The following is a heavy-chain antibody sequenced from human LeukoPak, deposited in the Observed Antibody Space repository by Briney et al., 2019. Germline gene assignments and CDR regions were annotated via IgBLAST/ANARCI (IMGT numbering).Heavy chain of an antibody. CDR1: GFTFHDYA. J-gene: IGHJ4*02. D-gene: IGHD4-17*01. CDR3: AKDGYGDYDY. Sequence: GGSLRLSCAASGFTFHDYAMHWVRQAPGRGLEWVSLISGDGGSTYYADSVKGRFTISRDNSKNSLYLQMNSLRTDDISFYYCAKDGYGDYDYWGQGTLVTVSS. V-gene: IGHV3-43*02. CDR2: ISGDGGST.